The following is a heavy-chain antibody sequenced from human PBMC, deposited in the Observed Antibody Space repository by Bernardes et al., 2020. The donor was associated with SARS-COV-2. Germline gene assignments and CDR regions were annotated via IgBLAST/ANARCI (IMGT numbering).Heavy chain of an antibody. CDR1: GFIFSDYT. CDR3: ARDKVPGIAVAGLDY. V-gene: IGHV3-21*01. J-gene: IGHJ4*02. CDR2: ITSGSSYI. D-gene: IGHD6-19*01. Sequence: LRLSCVVSGFIFSDYTMNWVRQAPGKGLEWVSSITSGSSYIYYADSVKGRFTISRDNARNSLYLQMNSLRAEDTALYYCARDKVPGIAVAGLDYWGQGALVTVSS.